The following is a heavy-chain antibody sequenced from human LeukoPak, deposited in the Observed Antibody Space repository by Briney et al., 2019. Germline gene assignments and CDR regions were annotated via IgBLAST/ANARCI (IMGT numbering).Heavy chain of an antibody. V-gene: IGHV1-18*01. D-gene: IGHD4-23*01. CDR2: ISAHNGNT. CDR1: GYTFTSYG. CDR3: ARDPDVDGGNSELDY. J-gene: IGHJ4*02. Sequence: ASVKASCKASGYTFTSYGISWVRQAPGQGLEWMGWISAHNGNTNYAQKLQGRVTMTTDTSTSTAYMELRSLRSDDTAVYYCARDPDVDGGNSELDYWGQGTLVTVSS.